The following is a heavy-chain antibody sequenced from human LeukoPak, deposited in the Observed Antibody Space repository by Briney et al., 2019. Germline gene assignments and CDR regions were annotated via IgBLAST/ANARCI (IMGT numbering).Heavy chain of an antibody. Sequence: SSETLSLTCNVSGYSISSTFYGAWIRQPPGKGLEWIATISHSATTYYTPSLKSRLTMSVDTSKNQFSLKLSSVTVADTAVYYCARVNTPVATLDYWGQGTLVTVSS. CDR3: ARVNTPVATLDY. CDR2: ISHSATT. V-gene: IGHV4-38-2*02. CDR1: GYSISSTFY. D-gene: IGHD2-15*01. J-gene: IGHJ4*02.